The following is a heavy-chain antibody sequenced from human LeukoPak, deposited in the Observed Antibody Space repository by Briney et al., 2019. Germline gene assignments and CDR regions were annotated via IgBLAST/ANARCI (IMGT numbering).Heavy chain of an antibody. Sequence: SETLSLTCTVSGGSISSYCWSWIRQPPGKGLEWIGYISYSGSTDYNPSLKSRVTISVDTSKNQFSLKLSSVTAADTAVYYCAGYSSSWSHWGQGTLVTVSS. V-gene: IGHV4-59*08. CDR2: ISYSGST. CDR1: GGSISSYC. CDR3: AGYSSSWSH. D-gene: IGHD6-13*01. J-gene: IGHJ4*02.